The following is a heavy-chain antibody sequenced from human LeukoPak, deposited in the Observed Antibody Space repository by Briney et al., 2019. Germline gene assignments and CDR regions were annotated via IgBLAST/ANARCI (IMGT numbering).Heavy chain of an antibody. CDR2: IYYSGST. CDR1: GDSISSRDYY. J-gene: IGHJ3*01. Sequence: PSQTLSLTCSVSGDSISSRDYYWSWIRQPPGKGLEWIGYIYYSGSTSYNPSLKSRLTISLDTSKNQFSLRLSSVTAADTAVYYCARELRYDNSDSGAFWGQGTVVTVSS. D-gene: IGHD3-22*01. V-gene: IGHV4-30-4*08. CDR3: ARELRYDNSDSGAF.